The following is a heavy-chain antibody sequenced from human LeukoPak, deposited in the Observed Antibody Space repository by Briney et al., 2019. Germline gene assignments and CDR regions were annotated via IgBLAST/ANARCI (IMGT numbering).Heavy chain of an antibody. D-gene: IGHD4-23*01. V-gene: IGHV5-51*01. Sequence: GESLKISCKHSGYSFANYWIGWVRQMPGKGLEWMGIIYPGDSDTTYGPSFQGQVTISADTSISTAYLQWSSLKASDTAIYYCATPQHYGGTRFDYWGQGTLVTVSS. CDR2: IYPGDSDT. CDR1: GYSFANYW. CDR3: ATPQHYGGTRFDY. J-gene: IGHJ4*02.